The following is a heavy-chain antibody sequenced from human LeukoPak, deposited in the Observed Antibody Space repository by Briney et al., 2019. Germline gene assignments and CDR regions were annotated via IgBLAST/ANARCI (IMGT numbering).Heavy chain of an antibody. CDR1: GFTFSSYA. D-gene: IGHD1-26*01. V-gene: IGHV3-7*01. CDR3: AKELSSGSYYGLPDY. J-gene: IGHJ4*02. CDR2: IKQDGSDK. Sequence: GGSLRLSCAAAGFTFSSYAMTRVRQAPGKGLEWVGNIKQDGSDKNYMDSVKGRFTISRDNTENSVYLQMNSLRAEDTAVYYCAKELSSGSYYGLPDYWGQGTLVTVSS.